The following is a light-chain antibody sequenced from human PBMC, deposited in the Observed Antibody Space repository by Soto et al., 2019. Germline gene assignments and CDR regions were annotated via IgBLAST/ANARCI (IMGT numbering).Light chain of an antibody. CDR1: SGHSSYA. Sequence: QSALTQSPSASASLGASVKLTCTLSSGHSSYAIAWHQKQPGKAPRYLMDLNNDGSHTKGDGIPDRFSGSSSGAERYLIISSLQSEDEADYYCQTWGTGFQVFGGGTKLTVL. J-gene: IGLJ2*01. V-gene: IGLV4-69*01. CDR3: QTWGTGFQV. CDR2: LNNDGSH.